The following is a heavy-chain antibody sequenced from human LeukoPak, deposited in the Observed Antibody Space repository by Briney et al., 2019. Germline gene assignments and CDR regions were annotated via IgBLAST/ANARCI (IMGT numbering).Heavy chain of an antibody. D-gene: IGHD6-13*01. CDR3: AYSQQLSDPFDY. V-gene: IGHV3-9*01. CDR2: ISWNSGGI. CDR1: GFTFDDYA. J-gene: IGHJ4*02. Sequence: PGGSLRLSCAASGFTFDDYAMHWVRQAPGKGLEWVSGISWNSGGIGYADSVKGRFTISRDNAKNSLYLQMNSLRAEDTALYYCAYSQQLSDPFDYWGQGTLVTVSS.